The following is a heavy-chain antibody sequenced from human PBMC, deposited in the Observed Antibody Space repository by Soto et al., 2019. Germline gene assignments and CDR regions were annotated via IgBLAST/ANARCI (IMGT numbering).Heavy chain of an antibody. CDR2: IIPNFGAA. J-gene: IGHJ4*02. V-gene: IGHV1-69*01. Sequence: QVQMVQSGAEVKKPGSSVKVSCKASGGAFSSTYAINWVRQDPGQGLEWLGGIIPNFGAANYAKKFQGRVRFTAEESTGTGYMELSSLRSEDTAVYYWATIVDSSTSSSAYWCQGTLVTVSS. CDR1: GGAFSSTYA. D-gene: IGHD6-6*01. CDR3: ATIVDSSTSSSAY.